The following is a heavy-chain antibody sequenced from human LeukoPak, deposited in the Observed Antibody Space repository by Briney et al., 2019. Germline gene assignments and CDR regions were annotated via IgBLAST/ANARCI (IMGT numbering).Heavy chain of an antibody. CDR2: IYYSGST. CDR1: GGSISSSSYY. J-gene: IGHJ4*02. Sequence: PSETLSLTCTVSGGSISSSSYYWGWIRQPPGKGLEWIGSIYYSGSTYYNPSLKSRVTISVDTSKNQFSLKLSSVTAADTAVYYCARETAAGHFDYWGQGTLVTVSS. D-gene: IGHD6-13*01. CDR3: ARETAAGHFDY. V-gene: IGHV4-39*02.